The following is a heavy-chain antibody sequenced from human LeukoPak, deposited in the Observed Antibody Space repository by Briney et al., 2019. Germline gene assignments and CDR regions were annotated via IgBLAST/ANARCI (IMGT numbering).Heavy chain of an antibody. CDR3: ARDGIPGIAAA. Sequence: SETLSLTCTVSGGSISSGGYYWSWIRQPPGKGLEWIGYIYHSGSTYYNPSLKSRVTISVDRSKNQFSLKLSSVTAADTAVYYCARDGIPGIAAAWGQGTLVTVSS. CDR2: IYHSGST. V-gene: IGHV4-30-2*01. J-gene: IGHJ5*02. CDR1: GGSISSGGYY. D-gene: IGHD6-13*01.